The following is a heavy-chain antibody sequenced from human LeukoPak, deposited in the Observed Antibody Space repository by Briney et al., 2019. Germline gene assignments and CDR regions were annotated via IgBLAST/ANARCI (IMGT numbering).Heavy chain of an antibody. J-gene: IGHJ4*02. V-gene: IGHV3-48*01. CDR3: ARSMVRGVPPDY. Sequence: PGGSLRLSCVASGFTFSSYSMNWVRQAPGKGLEWISYIRSSGSAIYYADSVKGRFTISRDNAKNSLYLQMNSLRAEDTAVYYCARSMVRGVPPDYWGQGTLVTVSS. CDR1: GFTFSSYS. CDR2: IRSSGSAI. D-gene: IGHD3-10*01.